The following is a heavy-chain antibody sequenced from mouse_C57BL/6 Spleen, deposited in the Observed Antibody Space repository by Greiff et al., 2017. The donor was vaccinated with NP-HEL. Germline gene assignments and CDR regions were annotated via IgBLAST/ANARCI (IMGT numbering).Heavy chain of an antibody. J-gene: IGHJ4*01. CDR1: GYTFTDYY. Sequence: VQLQQSGPVLVKPGASVKMSCKASGYTFTDYYMNWVKQSHGKSLEWIGVINPYNGGTSYNQKFKGKATLTVDKSSSTAYMELNSLTSEDSAVYYCASITTGAMDYWGQGTSVTGSS. D-gene: IGHD1-1*01. CDR2: INPYNGGT. CDR3: ASITTGAMDY. V-gene: IGHV1-19*01.